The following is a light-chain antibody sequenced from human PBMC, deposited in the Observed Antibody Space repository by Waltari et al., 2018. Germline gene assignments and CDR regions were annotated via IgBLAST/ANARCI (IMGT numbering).Light chain of an antibody. V-gene: IGKV1-9*01. CDR1: QGISSY. Sequence: DIQLTQSPSFLSASVGDRVTITCRASQGISSYLAWYQQKPGKAPKLLIYAASILQSGVPSRFSGRGSGTEFTRTISSLQPEDFATYYCQHLNNYPFTFGPGTKVDIK. CDR3: QHLNNYPFT. J-gene: IGKJ3*01. CDR2: AAS.